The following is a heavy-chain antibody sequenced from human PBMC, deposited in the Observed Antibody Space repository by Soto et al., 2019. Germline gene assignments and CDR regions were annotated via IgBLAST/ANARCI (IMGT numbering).Heavy chain of an antibody. CDR1: GCTFRSYA. CDR2: ISGSGGST. J-gene: IGHJ1*01. CDR3: AKDQRLRKGSFEYFQQ. Sequence: XVSLTLSFGASGCTFRSYAMSWVRQAPGKGLEWVSAISGSGGSTYYADSVKGRFTISRDNSKNTLYLQMNSLRAEDTAVYYCAKDQRLRKGSFEYFQQWGQRTLVTVS. V-gene: IGHV3-23*01. D-gene: IGHD5-12*01.